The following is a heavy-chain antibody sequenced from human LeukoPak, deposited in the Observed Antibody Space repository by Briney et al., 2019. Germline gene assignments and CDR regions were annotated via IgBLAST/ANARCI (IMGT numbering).Heavy chain of an antibody. CDR1: GFTFSSYS. V-gene: IGHV3-21*01. CDR2: ISSSSSYI. D-gene: IGHD5-18*01. CDR3: ARVGTADNWFDP. J-gene: IGHJ5*02. Sequence: GGSLRLSCPASGFTFSSYSMNWFRQAPGKGLNWVSSISSSSSYIYYADSVKGRFTISRDNAKNSLYLQMNSLRAEDTAVYYCARVGTADNWFDPWGQGTLVTVSS.